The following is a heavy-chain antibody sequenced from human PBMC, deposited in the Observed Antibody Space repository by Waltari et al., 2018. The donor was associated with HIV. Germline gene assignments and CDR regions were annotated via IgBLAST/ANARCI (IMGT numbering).Heavy chain of an antibody. J-gene: IGHJ4*02. CDR1: GFRFSKYG. CDR2: IYSDGSHK. D-gene: IGHD6-13*01. Sequence: QVQLVASGGGVVQPGGSLRLSCAASGFRFSKYGMHWVRQTPGRGLEWVAVIYSDGSHKSYTDSIKGRFTVSRDNSKNTLNLQMDGLRADDTGVYYCARDRWVACSNWYVDFWGQGTLVSVSA. CDR3: ARDRWVACSNWYVDF. V-gene: IGHV3-30*19.